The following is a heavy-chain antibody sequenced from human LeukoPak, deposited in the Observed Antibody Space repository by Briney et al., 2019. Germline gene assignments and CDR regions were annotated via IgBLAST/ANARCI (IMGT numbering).Heavy chain of an antibody. Sequence: PSETLSLTCTVYGGSFSGYYWSWIRQPPGKGLEWIGEINHSGSTYYNPSLKSRVTISVDTSKNQFSLKLSSVTAADTAVYYCVRVHVNSGYYFGDAFDFWGQGTMVTVSS. V-gene: IGHV4-34*01. J-gene: IGHJ3*01. D-gene: IGHD3-22*01. CDR2: INHSGST. CDR1: GGSFSGYY. CDR3: VRVHVNSGYYFGDAFDF.